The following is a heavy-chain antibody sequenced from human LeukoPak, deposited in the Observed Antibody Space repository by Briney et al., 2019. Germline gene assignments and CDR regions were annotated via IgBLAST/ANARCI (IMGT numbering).Heavy chain of an antibody. CDR1: GGSISSGGYY. CDR2: IYYSGST. V-gene: IGHV4-31*03. Sequence: SETLSLTCTVSGGSISSGGYYWSWIRQHPGKGLEWIGYIYYSGSTYYNPSLKSRVTISVDTSKNQFSLKLSSVTAADTAVYYCARVGYCSSTSCYLDAFDIWGQGTMVTVSS. D-gene: IGHD2-2*01. J-gene: IGHJ3*02. CDR3: ARVGYCSSTSCYLDAFDI.